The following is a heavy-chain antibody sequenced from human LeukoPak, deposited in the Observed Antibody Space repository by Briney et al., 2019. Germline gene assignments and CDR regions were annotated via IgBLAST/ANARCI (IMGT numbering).Heavy chain of an antibody. Sequence: SETLSLTCSVSGYSFSSGYYWGWIRQPPGKGLEWIGSIYHSGTSYYNPSLQSRVTISVDTSKKQLSLKLSSVTAADSAVYYCARALGIVVVTADAFDIWGQGTMVTVSS. CDR1: GYSFSSGYY. CDR3: ARALGIVVVTADAFDI. J-gene: IGHJ3*02. CDR2: IYHSGTS. D-gene: IGHD2-21*02. V-gene: IGHV4-38-2*02.